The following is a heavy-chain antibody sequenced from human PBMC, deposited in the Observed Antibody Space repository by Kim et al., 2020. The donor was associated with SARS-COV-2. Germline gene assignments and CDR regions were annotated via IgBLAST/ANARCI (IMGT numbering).Heavy chain of an antibody. CDR1: GGSFSGYY. V-gene: IGHV4-34*01. CDR3: ARGPRSIVVVPAAIRRGQNWFDP. D-gene: IGHD2-2*02. Sequence: SETLSLTCAVYGGSFSGYYWSWIRQPPGKGLEWIGEINHSGSTNYNPSLKSRVTISVDTSKNQFSLKLSSVTAADTAVYYCARGPRSIVVVPAAIRRGQNWFDPWGQGTLVTVSS. J-gene: IGHJ5*02. CDR2: INHSGST.